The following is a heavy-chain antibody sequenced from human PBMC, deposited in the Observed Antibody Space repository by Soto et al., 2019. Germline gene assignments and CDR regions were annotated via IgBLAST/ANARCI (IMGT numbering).Heavy chain of an antibody. CDR2: INSDGSST. CDR1: GFTFSSYW. Sequence: GGSLRLSCAASGFTFSSYWMHWVRQAPGKGLVWVSRINSDGSSTSYADSVKGRFTISRDNAKNTLYLQMNSLRAEDMAVYYCARAGLLWFGELLFDWFDPWGQGTLVTVSS. V-gene: IGHV3-74*01. CDR3: ARAGLLWFGELLFDWFDP. D-gene: IGHD3-10*01. J-gene: IGHJ5*02.